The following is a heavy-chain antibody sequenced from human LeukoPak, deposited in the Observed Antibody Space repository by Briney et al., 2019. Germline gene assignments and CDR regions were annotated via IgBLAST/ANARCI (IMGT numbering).Heavy chain of an antibody. J-gene: IGHJ4*02. CDR1: GGSISSYY. V-gene: IGHV4-59*01. Sequence: KPSETLSLTCTVSGGSISSYYWSWSRQPPRKGLQWIGFIYYSGVTNHNPSLKSRVTISVDTSKNQFSLRLSSVTAADTAVYYCARSITTNPFDYWGQGTLVTVSS. D-gene: IGHD6-6*01. CDR2: IYYSGVT. CDR3: ARSITTNPFDY.